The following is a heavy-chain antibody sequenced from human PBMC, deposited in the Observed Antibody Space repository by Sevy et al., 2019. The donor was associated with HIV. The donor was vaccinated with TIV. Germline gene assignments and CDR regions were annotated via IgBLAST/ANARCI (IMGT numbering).Heavy chain of an antibody. CDR1: GGSLSGYY. CDR3: ARGGPQTTSYYYYGMDV. J-gene: IGHJ6*02. V-gene: IGHV4-34*01. CDR2: INHSGST. D-gene: IGHD1-7*01. Sequence: SETLSHTCTVYGGSLSGYYWTWIRQPPGKGLEWIGEINHSGSTNYNPSLKSRVTISVDTSKNHFSLKLTSLTAADTAAYYCARGGPQTTSYYYYGMDVWGQGTTVTVSS.